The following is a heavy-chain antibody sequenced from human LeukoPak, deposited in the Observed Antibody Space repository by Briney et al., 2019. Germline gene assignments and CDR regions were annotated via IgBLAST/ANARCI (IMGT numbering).Heavy chain of an antibody. Sequence: SVKVSCKASGGTFSSYAISWVRQAPGQGHEWMGGIIPIFGAANYAQKFQGRVTITADESTSTAYMELSSLRSEDTAVYYCARGGYSGYDLITGGFDYWGQGTLVTVSS. CDR1: GGTFSSYA. CDR2: IIPIFGAA. V-gene: IGHV1-69*13. D-gene: IGHD5-12*01. CDR3: ARGGYSGYDLITGGFDY. J-gene: IGHJ4*02.